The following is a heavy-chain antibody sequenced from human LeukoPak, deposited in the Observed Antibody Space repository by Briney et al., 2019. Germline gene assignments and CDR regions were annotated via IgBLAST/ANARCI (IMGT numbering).Heavy chain of an antibody. CDR1: GFTFSTYA. CDR3: ARGRYYDSSGTWSAFDI. CDR2: ISYDGSSK. J-gene: IGHJ3*02. D-gene: IGHD3-22*01. Sequence: GGSLTLSCAASGFTFSTYAMHWVRQAPGKGLEWVAVISYDGSSKYYADSVKGRFTISRDNSKNTLYLQMNSLTAEDTAVYYCARGRYYDSSGTWSAFDIWGQGTMVTSSS. V-gene: IGHV3-30-3*01.